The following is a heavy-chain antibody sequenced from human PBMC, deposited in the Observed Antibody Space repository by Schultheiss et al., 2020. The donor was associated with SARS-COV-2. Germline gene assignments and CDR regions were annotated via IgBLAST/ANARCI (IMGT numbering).Heavy chain of an antibody. CDR1: GYTFTSYG. J-gene: IGHJ6*02. Sequence: ASVKVSCKASGYTFTSYGISWVRQAPGQGLEWMGWISAYNGNTNYAQKLQGRVTITADESTSTAYMELSSLRSEDTAVYYCAREGVGATTLPVLYGMDVWGQGTTVTVSS. V-gene: IGHV1-18*01. CDR2: ISAYNGNT. D-gene: IGHD1-26*01. CDR3: AREGVGATTLPVLYGMDV.